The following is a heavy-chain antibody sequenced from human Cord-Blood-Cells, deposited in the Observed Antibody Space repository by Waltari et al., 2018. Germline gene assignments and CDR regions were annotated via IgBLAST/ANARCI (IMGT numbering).Heavy chain of an antibody. D-gene: IGHD3-3*01. V-gene: IGHV4-31*03. CDR1: GGSISSGCYY. CDR2: IYYSGRT. Sequence: QVQLQESGPGLVKPSQTLSLTCTVSGGSISSGCYYWSWIRQHPGKGLEWIGYIYYSGRTYYNPSLKSRVTISVDTSKNQFSLKLSSVTAADTAVYYCARALYFWSGYPPYFDYWGQGTLVTVSS. CDR3: ARALYFWSGYPPYFDY. J-gene: IGHJ4*02.